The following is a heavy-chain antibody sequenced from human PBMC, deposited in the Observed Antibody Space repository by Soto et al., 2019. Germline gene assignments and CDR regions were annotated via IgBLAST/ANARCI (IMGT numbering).Heavy chain of an antibody. CDR3: ARVLGPVVVVAAINKNWYFDL. J-gene: IGHJ2*01. CDR2: IYYSGST. CDR1: GGSISSGGYY. V-gene: IGHV4-31*03. D-gene: IGHD2-15*01. Sequence: QVQLQESGPGLVKPSQTLSLTCTVSGGSISSGGYYWSWIRQHPGKGLEWIGYIYYSGSTYYNPSLKSRVTITGNTSKNQFPPKLGSVTAADTAVYYCARVLGPVVVVAAINKNWYFDLWGRGTLVTVFS.